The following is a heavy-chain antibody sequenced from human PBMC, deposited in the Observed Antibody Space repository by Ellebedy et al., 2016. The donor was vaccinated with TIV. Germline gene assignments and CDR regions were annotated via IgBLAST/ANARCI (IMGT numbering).Heavy chain of an antibody. CDR3: ATHGGSSSWYGRGAFDI. J-gene: IGHJ3*02. CDR1: GGTFSSYA. CDR2: IIPIFGTA. V-gene: IGHV1-69*06. D-gene: IGHD6-13*01. Sequence: SVKVPCXASGGTFSSYAISWVRQAPGQGLEWMGGIIPIFGTANYAQKFQGRVTITADKSTSTAYMELSSLRSEDTAVYYCATHGGSSSWYGRGAFDIWGQGTMVTVSS.